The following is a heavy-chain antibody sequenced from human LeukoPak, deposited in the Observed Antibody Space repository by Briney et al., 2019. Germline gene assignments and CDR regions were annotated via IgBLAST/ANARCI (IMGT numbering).Heavy chain of an antibody. Sequence: SETLSLTCTVSGGSISSSSYYWGWIRQPPGKGLEWIGSIYYSGSTYYNPSLKSRVTISVDTSKNQFSLKLSSVTAADTAVYYCARQGEKWELSAFDIWGQGTMVTVSS. CDR3: ARQGEKWELSAFDI. D-gene: IGHD1-26*01. CDR1: GGSISSSSYY. J-gene: IGHJ3*02. CDR2: IYYSGST. V-gene: IGHV4-39*01.